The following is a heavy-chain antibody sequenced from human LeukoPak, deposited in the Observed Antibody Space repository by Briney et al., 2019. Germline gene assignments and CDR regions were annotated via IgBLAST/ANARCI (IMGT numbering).Heavy chain of an antibody. D-gene: IGHD3-10*01. V-gene: IGHV4-39*01. J-gene: IGHJ5*02. CDR1: GGSISSSSYY. Sequence: SETLSLTCTVSGGSISSSSYYWGWIRQPPGKGLEWIGSIYYSGSTYYNPSLKSRVTISVDTSKNQFSLKLSSVTAADTAVYYCARISLLLWLEPKTYNWFDPWGQGTLVTVSS. CDR2: IYYSGST. CDR3: ARISLLLWLEPKTYNWFDP.